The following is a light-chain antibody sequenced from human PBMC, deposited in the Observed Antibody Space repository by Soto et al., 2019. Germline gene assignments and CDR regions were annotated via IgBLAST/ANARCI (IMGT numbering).Light chain of an antibody. J-gene: IGKJ2*01. V-gene: IGKV3-20*01. CDR2: GAS. CDR1: QSVNSSY. Sequence: EIVLTQSPGTLSLSPGERATLSCRASQSVNSSYLAWHQQKPGQAPRLLIYGASRRTTGIPVRFSGSGSGTDFILTISRLEPEDFAVYYCQQYGSSPYTFGQGTKLRSN. CDR3: QQYGSSPYT.